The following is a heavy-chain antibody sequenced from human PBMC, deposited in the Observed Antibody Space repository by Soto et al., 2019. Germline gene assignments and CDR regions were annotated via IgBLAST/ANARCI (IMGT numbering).Heavy chain of an antibody. CDR1: GGSISSGDYY. Sequence: SETLSLTCTVSGGSISSGDYYWSWIRQPPGKGLEWIGYIYYTGSTYYIPSLKSRVTISVDTSKNQFSLKLTSVTAADTAVYYCARAGRYFSGGSCYGSGRFDPWGQGTLVPVSS. CDR2: IYYTGST. CDR3: ARAGRYFSGGSCYGSGRFDP. D-gene: IGHD2-15*01. J-gene: IGHJ5*02. V-gene: IGHV4-30-4*01.